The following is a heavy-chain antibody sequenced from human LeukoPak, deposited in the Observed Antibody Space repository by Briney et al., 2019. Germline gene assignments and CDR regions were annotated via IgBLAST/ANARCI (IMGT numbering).Heavy chain of an antibody. CDR1: GQTFTIYT. CDR2: INAADGNT. Sequence: ASVKVSCTTSGQTFTIYTLHWVRQAPGQRLEWMGWINAADGNTKYSQKFQGRVIITRDSSANTAYMELSGLRSDDTAVYYCARETNWGSNDAFDIWGQGTIVTVSS. J-gene: IGHJ3*02. CDR3: ARETNWGSNDAFDI. V-gene: IGHV1-3*01. D-gene: IGHD7-27*01.